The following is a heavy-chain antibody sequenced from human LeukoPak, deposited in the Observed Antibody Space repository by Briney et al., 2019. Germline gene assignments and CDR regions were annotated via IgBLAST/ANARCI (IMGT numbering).Heavy chain of an antibody. D-gene: IGHD6-19*01. Sequence: PFETLSLTCTVSGGSISSYYWSWIRQPPGKGLEWIGYIYYSGSTNYNPSLKSRVTISVDTSKNQFSLKLSSVTAADTAVYYCARGIAVAGILGARDYYYGMDVWGQGTTVTVSS. CDR2: IYYSGST. V-gene: IGHV4-59*12. J-gene: IGHJ6*02. CDR1: GGSISSYY. CDR3: ARGIAVAGILGARDYYYGMDV.